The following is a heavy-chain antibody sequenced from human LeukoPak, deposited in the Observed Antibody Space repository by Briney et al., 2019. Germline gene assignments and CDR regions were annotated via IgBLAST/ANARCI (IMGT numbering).Heavy chain of an antibody. CDR3: ARGEGVVPAAIFAPYFDY. J-gene: IGHJ4*02. Sequence: GESLKISCKGSGYRFTSYWIGWVRQMPGKGLEWMGIIYPGDSDTRYSPSFQGQVTISADKSISTAYLQWSSLKASDTAMYYCARGEGVVPAAIFAPYFDYWGQGTLVTVSS. CDR2: IYPGDSDT. D-gene: IGHD2-2*01. V-gene: IGHV5-51*01. CDR1: GYRFTSYW.